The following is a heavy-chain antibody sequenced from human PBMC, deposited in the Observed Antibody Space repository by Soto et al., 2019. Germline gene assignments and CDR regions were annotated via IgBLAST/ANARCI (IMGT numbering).Heavy chain of an antibody. J-gene: IGHJ6*02. CDR1: GYTFTSYD. D-gene: IGHD2-2*01. CDR2: MNPNSGNT. V-gene: IGHV1-8*01. CDR3: ARDRAVLVPAALNDYYYYGMDV. Sequence: QVQLVQSGAEVKKPGASVKVSCKASGYTFTSYDINWVRQATGQGLEWMGWMNPNSGNTVYAQKFQGRVTMTRNTSISTAYMELGSLRSEDTAVYYCARDRAVLVPAALNDYYYYGMDVWGQGTTVTVSS.